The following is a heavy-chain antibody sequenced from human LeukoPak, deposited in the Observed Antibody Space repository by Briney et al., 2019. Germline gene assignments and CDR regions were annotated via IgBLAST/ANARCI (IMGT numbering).Heavy chain of an antibody. V-gene: IGHV4-59*01. CDR3: ARLIGIGFPNWFDP. CDR2: IYYSGST. CDR1: GGSISSYY. J-gene: IGHJ5*02. Sequence: SETLSLTCTVSGGSISSYYWSWIRQPPGKGLEWIGYIYYSGSTNYNPSLKCRVTISVDTSKNQFSLKLSSVTAADTAVYYCARLIGIGFPNWFDPWGQGTLVTVSS. D-gene: IGHD2-21*01.